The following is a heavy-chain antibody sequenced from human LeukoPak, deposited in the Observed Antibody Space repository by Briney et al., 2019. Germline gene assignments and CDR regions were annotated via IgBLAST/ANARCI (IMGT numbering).Heavy chain of an antibody. CDR3: ARDHTSAGAGFDY. J-gene: IGHJ4*02. CDR2: IIPIFGTA. D-gene: IGHD6-13*01. Sequence: SVKVSCKASGYTFTSYGISWVRQAPGQGLEWMGGIIPIFGTANYAQKFQGRVTITTDESTSTAYMELSSLRSEDTAVYYCARDHTSAGAGFDYWGQGTLVTVSS. CDR1: GYTFTSYG. V-gene: IGHV1-69*05.